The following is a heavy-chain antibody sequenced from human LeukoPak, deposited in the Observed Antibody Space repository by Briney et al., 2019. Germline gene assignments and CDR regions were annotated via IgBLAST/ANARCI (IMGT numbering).Heavy chain of an antibody. CDR3: ARDSSRIRLVPDV. D-gene: IGHD6-6*01. V-gene: IGHV1-69*13. CDR1: GGTFSSYA. Sequence: SVKVSCKASGGTFSSYAISWVRQAPGQGLEWMGGIIPIFGTANYAQKFQGRVTITADESTSTAYMEPSSLRSEDTAVYYCARDSSRIRLVPDVWGQGTTVTVSS. CDR2: IIPIFGTA. J-gene: IGHJ6*02.